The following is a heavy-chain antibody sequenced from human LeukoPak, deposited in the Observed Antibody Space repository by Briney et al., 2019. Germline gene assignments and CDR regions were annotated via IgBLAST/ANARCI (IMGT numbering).Heavy chain of an antibody. V-gene: IGHV3-48*04. CDR2: ISSSSSTI. Sequence: AGGSLRLSCAASGFTFSSYSMNWVRQAPGKGLEWVSYISSSSSTIYYADSVKGRFTISRDNAKNSLYLQMNSLRAEDTAVYYCARGARGGYCSSSYFDYWGQGTLVTVSS. CDR3: ARGARGGYCSSSYFDY. D-gene: IGHD2-2*01. CDR1: GFTFSSYS. J-gene: IGHJ4*02.